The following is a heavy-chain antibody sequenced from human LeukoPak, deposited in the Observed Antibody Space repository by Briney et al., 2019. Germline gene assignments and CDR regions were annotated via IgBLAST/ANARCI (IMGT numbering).Heavy chain of an antibody. CDR1: GFTFSNAW. J-gene: IGHJ4*02. V-gene: IGHV3-21*01. CDR2: ISSSSNYI. Sequence: GGSLRLSCAASGFTFSNAWMNWVRQAPGKGLEWVSSISSSSNYIYYADSVKGRFTISRDNAKNSVYLQMSSLRPEDTAVYFCARDGVTGLDYWGQGTLVTVSS. CDR3: ARDGVTGLDY. D-gene: IGHD2-21*02.